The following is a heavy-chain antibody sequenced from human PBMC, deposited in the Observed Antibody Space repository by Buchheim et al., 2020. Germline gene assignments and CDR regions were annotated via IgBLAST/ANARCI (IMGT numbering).Heavy chain of an antibody. Sequence: QVQLVESGGGVVQPGRSLRLSCAASGFTFSNYGMHWVRQAPGKGLEWLTSISYDGSIHYYADSVKGRFTTSRDNSQNTLYLQMNSLTAEDTAIYYCAKDLMTMLRGGPGGLDYWGQGTL. CDR2: ISYDGSIH. CDR3: AKDLMTMLRGGPGGLDY. J-gene: IGHJ4*02. CDR1: GFTFSNYG. V-gene: IGHV3-30*18. D-gene: IGHD3-10*01.